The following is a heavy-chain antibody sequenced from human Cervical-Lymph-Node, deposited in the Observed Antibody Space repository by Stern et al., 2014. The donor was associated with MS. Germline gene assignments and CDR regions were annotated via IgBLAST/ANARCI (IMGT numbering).Heavy chain of an antibody. CDR3: ARAYAGNRNFDY. J-gene: IGHJ4*02. CDR2: INYDGSSI. Sequence: EVQLVESGGGLVQPGGSLRLSCAASGFTFSSYWMHWVRQAPGKVLVWVSLINYDGSSIAYADSVKGRFTISRDNAKNMLYLQMSSLGAEDTAVYHCARAYAGNRNFDYWGQGALVTVSS. CDR1: GFTFSSYW. V-gene: IGHV3-74*01. D-gene: IGHD4-23*01.